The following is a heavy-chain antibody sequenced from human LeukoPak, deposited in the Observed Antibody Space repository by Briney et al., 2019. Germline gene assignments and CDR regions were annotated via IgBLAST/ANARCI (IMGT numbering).Heavy chain of an antibody. J-gene: IGHJ4*02. Sequence: SETLSLTCAVYGGSFSGYYWGWIRQPPGKGLEWIGEINHSGSTNYNPSLKSRVTISVDTSKNQFSLKLSSVTAADTAVYYCARPNLHKYPVAGTSSYLDFWGQGTLVTVSS. CDR2: INHSGST. CDR3: ARPNLHKYPVAGTSSYLDF. V-gene: IGHV4-34*01. D-gene: IGHD6-19*01. CDR1: GGSFSGYY.